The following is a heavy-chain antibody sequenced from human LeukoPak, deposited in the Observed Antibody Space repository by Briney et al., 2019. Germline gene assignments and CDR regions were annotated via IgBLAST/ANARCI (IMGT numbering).Heavy chain of an antibody. J-gene: IGHJ6*02. V-gene: IGHV3-48*03. CDR2: ISSSGSTI. CDR1: GFTFSSYE. D-gene: IGHD2-15*01. Sequence: PGGSLRLSCAASGFTFSSYEMNWVRQAPGKGLEWVSYISSSGSTIYYADSVKGRFTISRDNAKNSLYLQMNSLRAEDTAVYYCARGPGGCSGGSCYYYYYGMDVWGQGTTVTVSS. CDR3: ARGPGGCSGGSCYYYYYGMDV.